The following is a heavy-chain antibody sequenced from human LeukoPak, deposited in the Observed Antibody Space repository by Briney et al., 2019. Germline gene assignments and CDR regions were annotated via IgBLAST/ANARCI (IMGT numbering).Heavy chain of an antibody. D-gene: IGHD5-12*01. Sequence: ASVKVSCKASGYTFTSYDINWVRQATGQGLEWMGWMNPNSGNTGYAQKFQGRVTMTRNTSISTAYMELSSLRSEDTDVYYCARGAYSAYEIIDYWGEGTLVTVSS. J-gene: IGHJ4*02. V-gene: IGHV1-8*01. CDR2: MNPNSGNT. CDR1: GYTFTSYD. CDR3: ARGAYSAYEIIDY.